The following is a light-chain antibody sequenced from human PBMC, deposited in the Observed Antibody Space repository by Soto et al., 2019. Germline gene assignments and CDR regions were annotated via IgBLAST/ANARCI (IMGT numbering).Light chain of an antibody. CDR3: QQYNSCPWT. CDR1: QRISSW. V-gene: IGKV1-5*01. Sequence: GDRVTIACRASQRISSWLAWYQQKPGKAPKLLIYDASSLESGVPSRFSGSGSGTEFTLTIRSLQPDDFATYYCQQYNSCPWTFGQGTKVEIK. J-gene: IGKJ1*01. CDR2: DAS.